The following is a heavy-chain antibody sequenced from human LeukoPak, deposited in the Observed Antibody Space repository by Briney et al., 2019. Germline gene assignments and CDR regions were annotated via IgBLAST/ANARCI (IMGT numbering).Heavy chain of an antibody. CDR1: GFTFDDYA. CDR3: AKDGPYSSGWPLGYFDY. V-gene: IGHV3-9*01. D-gene: IGHD6-19*01. Sequence: SLRLSCAASGFTFDDYAMHWVRQAPGKGLEWVSGISWNSGSIGYADSVKGRFTISRDNAKNSLYLQMNSLRAEDTALYYCAKDGPYSSGWPLGYFDYWGQGTLVTVSS. CDR2: ISWNSGSI. J-gene: IGHJ4*02.